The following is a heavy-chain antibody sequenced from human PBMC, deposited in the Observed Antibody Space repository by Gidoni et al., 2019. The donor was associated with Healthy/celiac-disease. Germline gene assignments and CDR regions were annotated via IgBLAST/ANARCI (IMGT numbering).Heavy chain of an antibody. CDR2: INPNSGGT. CDR3: AREVSWRGYSYGPVFDY. V-gene: IGHV1-2*04. D-gene: IGHD5-18*01. CDR1: GYTFTASS. J-gene: IGHJ4*02. Sequence: QVQLVQSGAEVKKPGASVTVSCKASGYTFTASSMHWVRQAPGQGLEWMGWINPNSGGTNYAQKFQGWVTMTRDTSISTAYMELSRLRSDDTAVYYCAREVSWRGYSYGPVFDYWGQGTLVTVSS.